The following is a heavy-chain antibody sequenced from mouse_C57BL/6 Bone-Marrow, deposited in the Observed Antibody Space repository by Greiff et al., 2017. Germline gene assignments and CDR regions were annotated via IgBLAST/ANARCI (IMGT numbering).Heavy chain of an antibody. CDR3: ARKGIAEVVAHFDY. J-gene: IGHJ2*01. CDR2: IDPSDSYT. CDR1: GYTFTSYW. Sequence: QVQLQQPGAELVMPGASVKLSCKASGYTFTSYWMHWVKQRPGQGLEWIGEIDPSDSYTNYNQKFKGKSTLTVDKSSSTAYMQLSSLTSEDSAVYYCARKGIAEVVAHFDYWGQGTTLTVSS. V-gene: IGHV1-69*01. D-gene: IGHD1-1*01.